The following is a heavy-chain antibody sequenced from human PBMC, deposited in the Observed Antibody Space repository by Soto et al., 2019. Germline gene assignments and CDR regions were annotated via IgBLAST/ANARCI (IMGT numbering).Heavy chain of an antibody. CDR1: GGSFSGYY. V-gene: IGHV4-34*01. CDR2: INHSGST. Sequence: SETLSLTCAVYGGSFSGYYGSWIRQPPGKGLEWIGEINHSGSTNYNPSLKSRVTISVDTSKNQFSLKLSSVTAADTAVYYCVGYCSSTSCYTARHYYYGMDVWGQGTTVTVSS. CDR3: VGYCSSTSCYTARHYYYGMDV. J-gene: IGHJ6*02. D-gene: IGHD2-2*02.